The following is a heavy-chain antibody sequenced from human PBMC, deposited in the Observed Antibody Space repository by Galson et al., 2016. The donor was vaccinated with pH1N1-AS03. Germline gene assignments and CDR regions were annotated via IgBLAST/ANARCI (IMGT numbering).Heavy chain of an antibody. Sequence: SVKVSCKASGYIFTGFYVHWVRQAPGQGLEWMGWINPNNGVTNSAQKFQAWVTMTGDTSISTAYLELYGLKSDDTAVYYCARDPRGPCSSATCATTYYFGMDVWGQGTTVIVSS. D-gene: IGHD2/OR15-2a*01. V-gene: IGHV1-2*04. J-gene: IGHJ6*02. CDR1: GYIFTGFY. CDR2: INPNNGVT. CDR3: ARDPRGPCSSATCATTYYFGMDV.